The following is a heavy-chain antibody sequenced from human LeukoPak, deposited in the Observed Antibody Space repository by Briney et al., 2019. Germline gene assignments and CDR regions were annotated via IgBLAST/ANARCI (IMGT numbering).Heavy chain of an antibody. CDR3: ARPPGFSTSFWD. CDR2: IHYSGST. V-gene: IGHV4-39*01. J-gene: IGHJ4*02. D-gene: IGHD2-2*01. Sequence: SETLSLTCTVSGGSISGSSYYWGWIRQPPGKGLEWIGSIHYSGSTYYKPSLNSRVTISVDTSKNQFSLEVSSVTPADTAVYYCARPPGFSTSFWDWGQGTLVTVSS. CDR1: GGSISGSSYY.